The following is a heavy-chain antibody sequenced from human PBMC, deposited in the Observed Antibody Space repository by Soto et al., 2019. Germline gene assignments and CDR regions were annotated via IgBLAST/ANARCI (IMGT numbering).Heavy chain of an antibody. CDR1: GSTLSTYD. J-gene: IGHJ3*02. V-gene: IGHV3-30-3*01. CDR2: IVPDGSRA. Sequence: QVQLVESGGDVVQPGRSLRLSCTASGSTLSTYDILWVRQAPGRGLEWVAHIVPDGSRAYYADSVKGRFTISRDNARNTVYLQPYSLRPEDTAVYHCVRGPSHGAFDIWGQGTLFTVSS. CDR3: VRGPSHGAFDI.